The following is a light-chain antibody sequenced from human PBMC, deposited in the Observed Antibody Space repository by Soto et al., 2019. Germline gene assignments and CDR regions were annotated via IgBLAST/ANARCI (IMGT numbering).Light chain of an antibody. CDR3: QQRSDWPPA. CDR1: QSISSY. J-gene: IGKJ1*01. CDR2: DAS. V-gene: IGKV3-11*01. Sequence: EIVLTQSPATLSLSPGERDTLSCRASQSISSYLAWYQQKPGQAPRLLIYDASNRATGIPTRFSGSGSGTDFTLTIGTLEPEDFAVYYCQQRSDWPPAFGQGTKVEIK.